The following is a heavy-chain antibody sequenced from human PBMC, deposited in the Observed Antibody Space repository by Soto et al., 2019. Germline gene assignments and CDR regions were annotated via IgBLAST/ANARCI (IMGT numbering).Heavy chain of an antibody. CDR2: IIPIFGTA. CDR1: GGTFSSYA. V-gene: IGHV1-69*13. CDR3: ARGPLDFWSGYYTGRPEIKYYYGMDV. D-gene: IGHD3-3*01. Sequence: SVKVSCKACGGTFSSYAISWVRQAPGQGLERMGGIIPIFGTANYAQKLQGRVTITADESTSTAYMELSSLRSEDTAVYYRARGPLDFWSGYYTGRPEIKYYYGMDVWGQGTTVTVSS. J-gene: IGHJ6*02.